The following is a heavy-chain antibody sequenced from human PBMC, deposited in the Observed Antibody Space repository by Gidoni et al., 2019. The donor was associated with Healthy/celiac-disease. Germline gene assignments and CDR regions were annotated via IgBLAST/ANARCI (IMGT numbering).Heavy chain of an antibody. D-gene: IGHD6-19*01. CDR1: GFTVSSNY. V-gene: IGHV3-53*04. CDR3: ARGPGIAVAGPQFDY. J-gene: IGHJ4*02. Sequence: EVQLVESGGGLVQPGGSLSLSCAASGFTVSSNYMSWVRQAPGKGLEWVSVIYSGGSTYYADSVKGRFTISRHNSKNTLYLQMNSLRAEDTAVYYCARGPGIAVAGPQFDYWGQGTLVTVSS. CDR2: IYSGGST.